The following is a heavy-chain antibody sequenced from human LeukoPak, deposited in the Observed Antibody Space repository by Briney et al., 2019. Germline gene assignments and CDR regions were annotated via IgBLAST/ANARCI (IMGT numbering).Heavy chain of an antibody. Sequence: ASVKVSCKTSGYIFTGYYIHWVRQAPGQTLEWMGWRNPHSGGTQFAQKSQGPVKMTRDTSISTAYMELSGLTSDDAATYYCAKSDRNWNRGLGLDPWGQGTLVLVSS. D-gene: IGHD1-20*01. CDR1: GYIFTGYY. J-gene: IGHJ5*02. V-gene: IGHV1-2*02. CDR3: AKSDRNWNRGLGLDP. CDR2: RNPHSGGT.